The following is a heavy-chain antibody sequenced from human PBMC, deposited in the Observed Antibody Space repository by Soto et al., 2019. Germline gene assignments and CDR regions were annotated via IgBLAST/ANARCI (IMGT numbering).Heavy chain of an antibody. CDR3: GRDMVDMDTRSSHWYFDL. V-gene: IGHV4-38-2*02. J-gene: IGHJ2*01. CDR2: IYHSGST. D-gene: IGHD5-18*01. CDR1: GYSISSGYY. Sequence: SETLSLTCAVSGYSISSGYYWGWIRQPPGKGLEWIGSIYHSGSTYYNPSLKSRVTISVDTSKNQFSLKLSSVTAAGTAVSYCGRDMVDMDTRSSHWYFDLWGRGPPVTVYS.